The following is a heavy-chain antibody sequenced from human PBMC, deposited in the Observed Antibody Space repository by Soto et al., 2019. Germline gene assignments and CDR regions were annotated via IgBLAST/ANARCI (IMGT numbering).Heavy chain of an antibody. CDR1: GFMFSDHY. Sequence: QVQLVESGGGLVKPGGSLRLACTASGFMFSDHYMTWIRQAPGKGLERVAYISNSGHSLFSADSAKGRFTISRDNAKNTLYLEMNSLRVEDTAVYYCAREWGRWTLGVYSSYHAMDVWGQGTTVTVSS. J-gene: IGHJ6*02. CDR3: AREWGRWTLGVYSSYHAMDV. D-gene: IGHD3-16*01. V-gene: IGHV3-11*01. CDR2: ISNSGHSL.